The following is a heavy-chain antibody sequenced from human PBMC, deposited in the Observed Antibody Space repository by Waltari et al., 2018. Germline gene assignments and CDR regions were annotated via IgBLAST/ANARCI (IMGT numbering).Heavy chain of an antibody. CDR2: VSHFGSS. J-gene: IGHJ4*02. CDR1: GDSITSASY. D-gene: IGHD4-17*01. V-gene: IGHV4-38-2*01. CDR3: ARHESAHYGGFDS. Sequence: QVQLQESGPGLVKPSETLSLTCAVSGDSITSASYWGWIRQPPGKGREWIGYVSHFGSSSYNPSLKSRVTMSVDTSKRQFSLNLSSVTAADTAVYYCARHESAHYGGFDSWGRGTLVTVSA.